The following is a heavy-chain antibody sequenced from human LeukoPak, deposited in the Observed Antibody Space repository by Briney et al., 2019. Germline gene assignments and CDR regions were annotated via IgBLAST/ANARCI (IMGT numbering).Heavy chain of an antibody. CDR2: ISGSGSST. CDR3: ATSRGSWPDYFDY. J-gene: IGHJ4*02. D-gene: IGHD6-13*01. V-gene: IGHV3-21*01. Sequence: GSLRLSCAASGFTFSSYSMNWVRQAPGKGLEWVSAISGSGSSTYYADSVKGRFTISRDNAKNSLYLQMNSLRAEDTAVYYCATSRGSWPDYFDYWGQGTLVTVSS. CDR1: GFTFSSYS.